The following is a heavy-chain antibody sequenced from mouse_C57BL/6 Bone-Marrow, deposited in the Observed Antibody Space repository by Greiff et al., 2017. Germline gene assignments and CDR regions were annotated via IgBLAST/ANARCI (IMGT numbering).Heavy chain of an antibody. V-gene: IGHV1-53*01. J-gene: IGHJ3*01. CDR1: GYTFTSYW. D-gene: IGHD1-1*01. Sequence: QVQLQQPGTELVKPGASVKLSCKASGYTFTSYWMHWVKQRPGQGLEWIGNINPSNGGTNYNEQFKSKATLTVSKSSRTAYMQLSSLTSEDAAVYYCARSGVLRGPSYWVKGTLVTVSA. CDR2: INPSNGGT. CDR3: ARSGVLRGPSY.